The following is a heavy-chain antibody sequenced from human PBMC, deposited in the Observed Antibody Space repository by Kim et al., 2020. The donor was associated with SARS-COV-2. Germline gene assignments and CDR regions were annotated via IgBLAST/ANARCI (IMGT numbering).Heavy chain of an antibody. V-gene: IGHV1-18*01. CDR3: ARAYCGGDCYPFDY. D-gene: IGHD2-21*02. J-gene: IGHJ4*02. Sequence: AQQLQGRVTMTTDTSTSTAYMELRSLRADDTAVYYCARAYCGGDCYPFDYWGQGTLVTVSS.